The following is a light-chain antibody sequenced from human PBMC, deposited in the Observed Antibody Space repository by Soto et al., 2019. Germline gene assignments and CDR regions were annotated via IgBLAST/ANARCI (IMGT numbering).Light chain of an antibody. Sequence: QLVLTQPPSVSEAPRQRVTISCSGSSANVGDNAVSWYQQLPGKAPKLLIYYDDLRPSGVSDRFSGSKSGTSASLAISGLQSDDEADYYCAAWDDSLNGWVFGGGTKLTVL. V-gene: IGLV1-36*01. CDR2: YDD. J-gene: IGLJ3*02. CDR1: SANVGDNA. CDR3: AAWDDSLNGWV.